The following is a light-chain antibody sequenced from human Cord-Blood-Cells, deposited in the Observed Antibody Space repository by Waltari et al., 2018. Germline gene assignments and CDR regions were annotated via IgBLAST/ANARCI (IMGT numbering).Light chain of an antibody. Sequence: EIVLTPSPATLSLSPGERATLSSRASQSVSSYLAWYQHKPGQAPRLLIYDASNRATGSPARFSGSGSGTDFTLTISSLEPEDFAVYYCQQRSNWRVTFGGGTKVEIK. CDR1: QSVSSY. CDR2: DAS. J-gene: IGKJ4*01. V-gene: IGKV3-11*01. CDR3: QQRSNWRVT.